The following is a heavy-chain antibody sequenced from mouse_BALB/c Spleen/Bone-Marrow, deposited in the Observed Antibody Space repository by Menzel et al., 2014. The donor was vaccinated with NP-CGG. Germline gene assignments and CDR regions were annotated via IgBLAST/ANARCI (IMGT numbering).Heavy chain of an antibody. Sequence: EVKLMESGGGLVQPGGSRELSCAASGFIFSSFGMHWVRQAPEKGLEWVAYISSGSSTIFYADTVKGRFTISRDNPRNTLFLQMTSLRSEDTAMYYCTRGGNWDDFDYWGQGTTLTVSS. CDR1: GFIFSSFG. CDR3: TRGGNWDDFDY. CDR2: ISSGSSTI. V-gene: IGHV5-17*02. J-gene: IGHJ2*01. D-gene: IGHD4-1*01.